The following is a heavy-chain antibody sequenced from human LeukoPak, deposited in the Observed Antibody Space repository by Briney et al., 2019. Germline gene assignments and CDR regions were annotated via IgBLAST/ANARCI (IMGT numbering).Heavy chain of an antibody. V-gene: IGHV3-53*01. CDR2: LYRGGTT. CDR3: ARGRPRYYFDY. J-gene: IGHJ4*02. Sequence: GGSLRLSCAASGFTFSSYAMHWVRQAPGEGLDLVSLLYRGGTTYYADSVKGRFTISRDNSKNTLYLQMNSLRAEDTAVYYCARGRPRYYFDYWGQGTLVTVSS. CDR1: GFTFSSYA.